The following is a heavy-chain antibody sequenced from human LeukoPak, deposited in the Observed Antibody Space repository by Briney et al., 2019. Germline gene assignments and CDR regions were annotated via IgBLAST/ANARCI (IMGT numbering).Heavy chain of an antibody. D-gene: IGHD1-7*01. Sequence: PGRSLRLSCAASEFTFSSYGMAWVRQAPGKGLEGVAVIWYDGSNKFYADSVKGRFTISRDNSKNTLYLQKNSLRAEDTAVYYCARDKARTGTSFDYWGQGTLVTVSS. CDR1: EFTFSSYG. J-gene: IGHJ4*02. V-gene: IGHV3-33*01. CDR2: IWYDGSNK. CDR3: ARDKARTGTSFDY.